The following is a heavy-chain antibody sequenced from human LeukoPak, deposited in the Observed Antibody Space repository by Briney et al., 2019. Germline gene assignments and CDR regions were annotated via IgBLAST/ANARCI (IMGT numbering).Heavy chain of an antibody. V-gene: IGHV3-23*01. CDR1: GFTFNNYA. Sequence: GGSLRLSCAASGFTFNNYAMSWVRQAPGKGLEWVSAINSGGTYTYYADSVKGRFTISRDNSENTLFLQMNSLRAEDTAVYYCATDLRISMVRGVNYWGQGTLVTVSS. D-gene: IGHD3-10*01. CDR2: INSGGTYT. CDR3: ATDLRISMVRGVNY. J-gene: IGHJ4*02.